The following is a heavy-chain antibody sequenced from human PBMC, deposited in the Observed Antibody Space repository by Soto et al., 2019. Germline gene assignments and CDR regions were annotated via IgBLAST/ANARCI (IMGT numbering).Heavy chain of an antibody. V-gene: IGHV4-31*03. CDR2: MYYSGST. Sequence: QVQLRESGPGLVKPSQTLSLTCTVSGGSINSGGYYWNWIRQHPGKGLEWIGYMYYSGSTYYNPFLRSRVIISADTSEXXXSXKLSSVTAADTAVYFCARGYRQSGYSSSWVFDYWGQGTLVNVSS. J-gene: IGHJ4*02. CDR1: GGSINSGGYY. D-gene: IGHD6-13*01. CDR3: ARGYRQSGYSSSWVFDY.